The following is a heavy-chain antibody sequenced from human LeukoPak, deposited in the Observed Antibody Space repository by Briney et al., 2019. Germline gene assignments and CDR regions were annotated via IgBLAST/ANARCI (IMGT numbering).Heavy chain of an antibody. CDR3: ARGIGYFDRLFFS. J-gene: IGHJ5*02. D-gene: IGHD3-9*01. V-gene: IGHV3-21*06. Sequence: PGGSLRLSCAASGFIFSSYNMNWVRQAPGKGLEWVSSINPNGDYIYYADSVKGRFTISRDNAKNSLYLQMTSLKAEDTAVYFCARGIGYFDRLFFSWGQGTLLTVSS. CDR2: INPNGDYI. CDR1: GFIFSSYN.